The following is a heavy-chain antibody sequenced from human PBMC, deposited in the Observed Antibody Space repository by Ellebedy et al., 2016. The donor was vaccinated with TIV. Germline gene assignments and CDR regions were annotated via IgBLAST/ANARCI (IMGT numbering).Heavy chain of an antibody. D-gene: IGHD2-15*01. CDR3: ARDEGYCSGGSCYSTFWFDP. Sequence: AASVKVSCKASGGTFSSYAISWVRQAPGQGLEWMGGIIPIFGTANYAQKFQGRVTITADESTSTAYMELSSLRSEDTAVYYCARDEGYCSGGSCYSTFWFDPWGQGTLVTVSS. V-gene: IGHV1-69*13. CDR2: IIPIFGTA. J-gene: IGHJ5*02. CDR1: GGTFSSYA.